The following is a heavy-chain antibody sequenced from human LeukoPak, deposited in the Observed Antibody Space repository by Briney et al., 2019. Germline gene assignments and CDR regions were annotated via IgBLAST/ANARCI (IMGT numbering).Heavy chain of an antibody. CDR2: IYYSGST. CDR3: ARVGLRGVIILWFDP. J-gene: IGHJ5*02. CDR1: GGSISSSSYY. V-gene: IGHV4-39*07. Sequence: SETLSLTCGVSGGSISSSSYYWGWIRQPPGKGLEWVGTIYYSGSTYYNPSLKSRVTISVDTSKNQFSLKLSSVTAADTAVYYCARVGLRGVIILWFDPWGQGTLVTVSS. D-gene: IGHD3-10*01.